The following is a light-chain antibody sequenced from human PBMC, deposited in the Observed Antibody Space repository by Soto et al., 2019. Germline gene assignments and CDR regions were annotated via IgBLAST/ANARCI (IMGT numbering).Light chain of an antibody. CDR3: QQRSNWPVT. Sequence: EIVLTQSPATLSLSPGEGATLSCRASQSVSSYLAWYQQKPGQAPRLLIYDASNRATGIPARFSGSGSGTDFPLIISSREPEDFAVYYCQQRSNWPVTFGLGTKVEV. J-gene: IGKJ1*01. V-gene: IGKV3-11*01. CDR1: QSVSSY. CDR2: DAS.